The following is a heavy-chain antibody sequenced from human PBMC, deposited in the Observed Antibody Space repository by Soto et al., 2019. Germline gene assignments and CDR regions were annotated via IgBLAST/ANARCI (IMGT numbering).Heavy chain of an antibody. V-gene: IGHV3-30-3*01. D-gene: IGHD3-10*01. J-gene: IGHJ6*02. CDR2: ISYDGSNK. CDR3: ARDRGPGYYYYYYGMDV. Sequence: LRLSCAASGFTFSSYAMHWVRQAPGKGLEWVAVISYDGSNKYYADSVKGRFTISRDNSKNTLYLQMNSLRAEDTAVYYCARDRGPGYYYYYYGMDVWGQGTTVTVSS. CDR1: GFTFSSYA.